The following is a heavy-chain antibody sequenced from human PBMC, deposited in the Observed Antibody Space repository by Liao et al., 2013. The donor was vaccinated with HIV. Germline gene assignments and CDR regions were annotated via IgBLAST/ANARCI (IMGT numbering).Heavy chain of an antibody. V-gene: IGHV4-39*07. D-gene: IGHD3-16*02. CDR1: GGSISSSNYY. Sequence: QLQLQQSGPGLVKPSETLSLACTVSGGSISSSNYYWGWIRQPPGRGLEWIGRIYTSGSTNYNPSLKSRVTISVDTSKNQFSLKLSSVTAADTAVYYCARVELGDYVWGSYRYYFDYWGQGTLVTVSS. J-gene: IGHJ4*02. CDR3: ARVELGDYVWGSYRYYFDY. CDR2: IYTSGST.